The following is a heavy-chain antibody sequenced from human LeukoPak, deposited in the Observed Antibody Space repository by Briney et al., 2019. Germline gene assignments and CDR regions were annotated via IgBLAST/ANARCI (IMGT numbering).Heavy chain of an antibody. Sequence: SVKVSCKASGGTFSSYAISWVRQAPGEGREWMGGIIPIFGTANYAQKFQGRVTVTADESTSTAYMELSSLRSEDTAVYYCASSMVRGALGAFDIWGQGTMVTVSS. CDR2: IIPIFGTA. CDR3: ASSMVRGALGAFDI. V-gene: IGHV1-69*13. J-gene: IGHJ3*02. D-gene: IGHD3-10*01. CDR1: GGTFSSYA.